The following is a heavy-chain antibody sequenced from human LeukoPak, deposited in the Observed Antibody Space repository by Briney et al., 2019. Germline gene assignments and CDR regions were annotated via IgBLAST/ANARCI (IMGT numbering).Heavy chain of an antibody. CDR2: IYSDNT. Sequence: GSLRLSCTVSGFTVSSNSMSWVRQAPGKGLEWVSFIYSDNTHYSDSVKGRFTISRDNSKNTLYLQMNSLRAEDTAVYYCAKEIYGDATGGRFQHWGQGTLVTVSS. V-gene: IGHV3-53*01. J-gene: IGHJ1*01. CDR1: GFTVSSNS. CDR3: AKEIYGDATGGRFQH. D-gene: IGHD4-17*01.